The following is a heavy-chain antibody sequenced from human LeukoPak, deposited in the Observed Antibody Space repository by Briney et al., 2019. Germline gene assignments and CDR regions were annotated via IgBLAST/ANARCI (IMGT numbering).Heavy chain of an antibody. J-gene: IGHJ4*02. Sequence: SXYYWSWIRQPAGKGLEWIGRIYSSGSTNYNPSLKSRVTMSVDASKNQFSVNLTSVTAADTAVYYCVRCRGTTVLTRFDNWGQGTLVTVSS. CDR3: VRCRGTTVLTRFDN. V-gene: IGHV4-4*07. D-gene: IGHD4/OR15-4a*01. CDR1: SXYY. CDR2: IYSSGST.